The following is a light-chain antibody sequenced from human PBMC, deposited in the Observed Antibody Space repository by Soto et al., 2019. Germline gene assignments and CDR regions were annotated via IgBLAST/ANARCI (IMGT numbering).Light chain of an antibody. J-gene: IGKJ4*01. CDR2: DAF. CDR1: QSVSSY. V-gene: IGKV3-11*01. CDR3: QQRSGWPPSLT. Sequence: EVVLTQSPATLSLSPGETATLSCRASQSVSSYLAWYQQKPGQAPRLLIYDAFKTATGTPARFSGSGSGTDFTLTISSLEPEDFAVYYCQQRSGWPPSLTFGGGTKVEIK.